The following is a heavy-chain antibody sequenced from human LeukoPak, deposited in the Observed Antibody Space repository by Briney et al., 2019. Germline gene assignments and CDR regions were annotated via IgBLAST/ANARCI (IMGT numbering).Heavy chain of an antibody. D-gene: IGHD4-17*01. J-gene: IGHJ4*02. V-gene: IGHV3-48*03. Sequence: GSLRLSCAASGFTFSGSEMNWVRQAPGKGLEWVSYISTTGSTIYYADSGEGGFTISRDNAKKSLYLQMSSLRAEDTAVYYCARGDDYGDNSFDYWGQGTLVTVSS. CDR3: ARGDDYGDNSFDY. CDR2: ISTTGSTI. CDR1: GFTFSGSE.